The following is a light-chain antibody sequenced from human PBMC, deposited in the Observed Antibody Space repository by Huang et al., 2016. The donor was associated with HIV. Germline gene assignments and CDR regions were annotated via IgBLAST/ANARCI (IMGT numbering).Light chain of an antibody. CDR2: DTA. J-gene: IGKJ2*01. CDR1: QSVSSY. CDR3: QQHSNWPL. V-gene: IGKV3-11*01. Sequence: ELVLTQSPATLSLSPGQRATLSCRAMQSVSSYLAWYQQKPGQAPRLTIYDTAKRATGVPARFSGSGSGTDFTLTINRLEPEDFAVYYCQQHSNWPLLGQGTKLEI.